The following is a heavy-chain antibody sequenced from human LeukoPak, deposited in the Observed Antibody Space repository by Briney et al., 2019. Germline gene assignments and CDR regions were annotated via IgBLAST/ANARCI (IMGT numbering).Heavy chain of an antibody. CDR1: GYTFTSNH. J-gene: IGHJ4*02. CDR3: ARMRPGSSGYYQYFDY. V-gene: IGHV1-46*01. D-gene: IGHD3-22*01. Sequence: ASVKVSCKASGYTFTSNHIHWVRQAPGQGLEWMGVINPSGDSTSYAPNFQGRVTVTRDTSTSTVYMELSRLRSDDTAVYYCARMRPGSSGYYQYFDYWGQGTLVTVSS. CDR2: INPSGDST.